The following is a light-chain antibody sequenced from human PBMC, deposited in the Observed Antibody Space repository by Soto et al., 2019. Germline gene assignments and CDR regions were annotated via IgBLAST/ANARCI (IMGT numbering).Light chain of an antibody. J-gene: IGLJ1*01. V-gene: IGLV1-51*01. Sequence: VLTQPPSVSAAPGQKVTISCSGSSSNIGGNSVSWYQQLPGTAPKLLIYDDDKRPSGIPDRFSGSKSGTSATLGITGFQTGDEADYYCGSWDSSLSAYVFGTGTKVTVL. CDR1: SSNIGGNS. CDR2: DDD. CDR3: GSWDSSLSAYV.